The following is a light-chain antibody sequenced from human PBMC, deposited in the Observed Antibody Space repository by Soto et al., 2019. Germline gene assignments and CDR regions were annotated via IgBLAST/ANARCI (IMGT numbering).Light chain of an antibody. J-gene: IGLJ1*01. V-gene: IGLV1-51*01. Sequence: VLTQPPSVSAAPGQKVTISCSGSSSNIGGNSVSWYQQLPGTAPKLLIYDDDKRPSGIPDRFSGSKSGTSATLGITGFQTGDEADYYCGSWDSSLSAYVFGTGTKVTVL. CDR1: SSNIGGNS. CDR2: DDD. CDR3: GSWDSSLSAYV.